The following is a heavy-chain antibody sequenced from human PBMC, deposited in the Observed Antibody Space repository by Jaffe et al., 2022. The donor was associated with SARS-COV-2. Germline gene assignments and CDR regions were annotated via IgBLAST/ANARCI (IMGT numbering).Heavy chain of an antibody. J-gene: IGHJ4*02. CDR1: GGSISSSSYY. V-gene: IGHV4-39*01. D-gene: IGHD4-4*01. CDR3: ARSLSHPIHYSNSFFDY. CDR2: IYYSGST. Sequence: QLQLQESGPGLVKPSETLSLTCTVSGGSISSSSYYWGWIRQPPGKGLEWIGSIYYSGSTYYNPSLKSRVTISVDTSKNQFSLKLSSVTAADTAVYYCARSLSHPIHYSNSFFDYWGQGTLVTVSS.